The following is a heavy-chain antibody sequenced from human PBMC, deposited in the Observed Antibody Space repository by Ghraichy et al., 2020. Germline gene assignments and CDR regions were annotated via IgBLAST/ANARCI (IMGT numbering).Heavy chain of an antibody. D-gene: IGHD6-19*01. J-gene: IGHJ6*02. Sequence: ETLYLTCVASGLMFSPNTMNWVRQAPGKGLEWVSSISSSTRYIYYADSVKGRFTISRDNAQNSLYLQMNSLRAEDTAVYYCSRGGGAGTPVLYHMDVWGLGTTVTVSS. CDR2: ISSSTRYI. CDR1: GLMFSPNT. V-gene: IGHV3-21*01. CDR3: SRGGGAGTPVLYHMDV.